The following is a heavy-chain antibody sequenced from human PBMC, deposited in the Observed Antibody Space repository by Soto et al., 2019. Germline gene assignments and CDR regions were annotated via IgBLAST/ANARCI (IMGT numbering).Heavy chain of an antibody. CDR3: AIQDVVLWFGEFDY. CDR1: GYSFTSYW. J-gene: IGHJ4*02. V-gene: IGHV5-10-1*01. Sequence: GESLKISCKCSGYSFTSYWISLVRQMPGKGLEWMGRIDPSDSYTNYSPSFQGHVTISADKSISTAYLQWSSLKASDTAMYYCAIQDVVLWFGEFDYWGQGTLVTVSS. D-gene: IGHD3-10*01. CDR2: IDPSDSYT.